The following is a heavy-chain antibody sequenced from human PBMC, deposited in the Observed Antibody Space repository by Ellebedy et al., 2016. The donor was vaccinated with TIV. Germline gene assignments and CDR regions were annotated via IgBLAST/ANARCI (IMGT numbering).Heavy chain of an antibody. J-gene: IGHJ5*02. Sequence: GGSLRLXXAASGFTFSSYGMHWVRQAPGKGLEWVAVISYDGSNKYYADSVKGRFTISRDNSKNTLYLQMNSLRAEDTAVYYCAKDRSSGWSNWFDPWGQGTLVTVSS. CDR1: GFTFSSYG. D-gene: IGHD6-19*01. CDR3: AKDRSSGWSNWFDP. CDR2: ISYDGSNK. V-gene: IGHV3-30*18.